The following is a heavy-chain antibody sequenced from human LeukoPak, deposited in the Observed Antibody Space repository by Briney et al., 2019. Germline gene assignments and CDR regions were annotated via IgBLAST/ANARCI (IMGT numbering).Heavy chain of an antibody. CDR2: IKQDGSEK. Sequence: PGGSLRLSCAASGFTFSSYWMSWVRQAPGKGLEWVANIKQDGSEKYYVDSVKGRFTISRDNAKNSLYLQMNSLRAEDTAVYYCAISGAGQRGYFDYWGQGTLVTVSS. D-gene: IGHD6-19*01. J-gene: IGHJ4*02. CDR1: GFTFSSYW. CDR3: AISGAGQRGYFDY. V-gene: IGHV3-7*01.